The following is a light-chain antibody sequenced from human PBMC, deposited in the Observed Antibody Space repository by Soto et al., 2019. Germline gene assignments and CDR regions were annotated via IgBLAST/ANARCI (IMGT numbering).Light chain of an antibody. J-gene: IGLJ1*01. CDR3: SSFTSDRIYV. CDR1: HNDIGTYDY. CDR2: GVT. V-gene: IGLV2-14*03. Sequence: QSLLTQPTSVSGSPGQSITIPCTVNHNDIGTYDYVSWYQQHPGRAPRLLIYGVTTRPSGISDRFSASKSGLTASLTISGLQPEDEADYYCSSFTSDRIYVFGPGTKVTVL.